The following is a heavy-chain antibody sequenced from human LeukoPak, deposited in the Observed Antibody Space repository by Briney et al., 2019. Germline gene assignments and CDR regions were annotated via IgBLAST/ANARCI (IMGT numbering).Heavy chain of an antibody. V-gene: IGHV3-23*01. D-gene: IGHD6-19*01. Sequence: GGSLRLSCAASGFTISSYAISWVRQAPGKGLEWVSAISKSGDSTYYADSVKGRFTISRDNSKNTIYLQMNSLRVEDTAVYYCAKLSGWTGWFFDYWGQGTVVTVSS. CDR3: AKLSGWTGWFFDY. CDR2: ISKSGDST. CDR1: GFTISSYA. J-gene: IGHJ4*02.